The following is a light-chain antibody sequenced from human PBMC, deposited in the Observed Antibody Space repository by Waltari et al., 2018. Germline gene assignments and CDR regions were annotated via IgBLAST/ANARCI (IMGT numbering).Light chain of an antibody. CDR3: MQALQTPAT. Sequence: DIVMTQSPLSLPVTPGEPASISCRSSQSLLQSNGYNYLYWYLQKPGQSPQLLIHLGSNRAPGVPDRFSGTGSGTDFTLKISRVEAEDVGIYYCMQALQTPATFGQGTRLEIK. J-gene: IGKJ5*01. CDR2: LGS. CDR1: QSLLQSNGYNY. V-gene: IGKV2-28*01.